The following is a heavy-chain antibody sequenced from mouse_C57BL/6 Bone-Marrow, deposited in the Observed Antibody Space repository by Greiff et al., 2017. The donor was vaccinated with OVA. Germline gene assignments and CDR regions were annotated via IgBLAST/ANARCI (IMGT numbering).Heavy chain of an antibody. CDR1: GYSITSGYY. Sequence: EVKLVESGPGLVKPSQSLSLTCSVTGYSITSGYYWNWIRQFPGNKLEWMGYISYDGSNNYNPSLKNRISITRDTSKNQFFLKLNSVTTEDTATYYCARRGGLRRGYAMDYWGQGTSVTVSS. J-gene: IGHJ4*01. D-gene: IGHD2-4*01. V-gene: IGHV3-6*01. CDR2: ISYDGSN. CDR3: ARRGGLRRGYAMDY.